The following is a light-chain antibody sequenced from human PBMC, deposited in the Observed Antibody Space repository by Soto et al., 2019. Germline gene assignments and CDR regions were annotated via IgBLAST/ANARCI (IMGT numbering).Light chain of an antibody. J-gene: IGKJ1*01. V-gene: IGKV1-39*01. Sequence: IQMTQSPSSLSASVGDRVTITCRASQSIASYLNWYQQKPGKAPDLLIYATSTLQSGVPSRFSGSGSGTDFTLTISSLQPEDFATYYCQQSYSILWTFGQGTKVDNK. CDR1: QSIASY. CDR2: ATS. CDR3: QQSYSILWT.